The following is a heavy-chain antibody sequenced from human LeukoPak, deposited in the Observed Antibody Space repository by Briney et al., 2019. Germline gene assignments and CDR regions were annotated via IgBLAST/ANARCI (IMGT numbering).Heavy chain of an antibody. CDR3: ARRHGYSNYPDY. J-gene: IGHJ4*02. V-gene: IGHV3-11*06. CDR1: GFTFSDYY. D-gene: IGHD5-24*01. CDR2: ISSSSSYI. Sequence: GGSLRLSCAASGFTFSDYYMSWIRQAPGKGLEWVSSISSSSSYIYYADSVKGRFTISRDNAKNSLYLQMNSLRAEDTAVYYCARRHGYSNYPDYWGQGTLVTVSS.